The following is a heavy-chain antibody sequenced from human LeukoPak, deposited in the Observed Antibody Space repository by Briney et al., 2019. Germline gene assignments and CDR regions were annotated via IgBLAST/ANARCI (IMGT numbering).Heavy chain of an antibody. D-gene: IGHD2-15*01. Sequence: GGSLRLSCAASGFTFSSYWMHWVRQAPGKGLEWVSVIYSGGGTNYADSVKGRFTISRDNSKNTLYLQMNSLRAEDTAMYYCASGYCSGGSCYLLSYWGQGTLVTVSS. J-gene: IGHJ4*02. CDR3: ASGYCSGGSCYLLSY. V-gene: IGHV3-53*01. CDR2: IYSGGGT. CDR1: GFTFSSYW.